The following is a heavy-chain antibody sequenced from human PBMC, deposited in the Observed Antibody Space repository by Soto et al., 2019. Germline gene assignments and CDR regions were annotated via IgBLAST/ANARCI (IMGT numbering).Heavy chain of an antibody. CDR3: VHSHCGGDCLRSYSSHYYYGMDV. Sequence: QITLKESGPTLVKPTQTLTLTCTFSGFSLSTGGVGVGWIRQPPGKALEWLALIYWDDDKRYSPSLKSRLTVTKDTSKNQVVLTMTNMDPVDTATYCCVHSHCGGDCLRSYSSHYYYGMDVWGQGTTVTVFS. CDR1: GFSLSTGGVG. D-gene: IGHD2-21*02. J-gene: IGHJ6*02. CDR2: IYWDDDK. V-gene: IGHV2-5*02.